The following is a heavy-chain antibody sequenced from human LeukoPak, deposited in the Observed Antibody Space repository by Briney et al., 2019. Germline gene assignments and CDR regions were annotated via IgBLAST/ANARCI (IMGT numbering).Heavy chain of an antibody. D-gene: IGHD1-1*01. CDR2: IYPADSDT. V-gene: IGHV5-51*01. Sequence: GESLKISCKGSGYSFSSHWIAWVRQMSGKGLEWMGIIYPADSDTRYSPSFQGQVTMSADKSISTAYLQCSSLKASDTAMYYCATGGETGTVDQWGQGTLVTVSS. CDR1: GYSFSSHW. J-gene: IGHJ4*02. CDR3: ATGGETGTVDQ.